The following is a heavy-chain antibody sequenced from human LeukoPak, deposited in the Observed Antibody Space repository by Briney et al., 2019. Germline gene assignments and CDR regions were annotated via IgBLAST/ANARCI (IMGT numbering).Heavy chain of an antibody. V-gene: IGHV4-34*01. CDR1: GGSVSSGTYY. CDR2: INHSGST. Sequence: SETLSLTCTVSGGSVSSGTYYWSWIRQPPGKGLEWIGEINHSGSTNYNPSLKSRVTISVDTSKNQFSLKLSSVTAADTAVYYCARSPLNWFDPWGQGTPVTVSS. J-gene: IGHJ5*02. CDR3: ARSPLNWFDP.